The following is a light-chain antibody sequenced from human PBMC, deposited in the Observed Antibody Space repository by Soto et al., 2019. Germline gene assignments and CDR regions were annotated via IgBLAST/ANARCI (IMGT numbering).Light chain of an antibody. CDR3: SSYSNSTTLHV. Sequence: QSVLTQPASVSGSPGQSITISCTGTSRDVGGYNYVSWYQQHPGKAPKLVIYDVSNRPSGVSDRFSGSKSGNTASLTISGLQTEDEADYYCSSYSNSTTLHVFGTGTKVTVL. CDR2: DVS. J-gene: IGLJ1*01. CDR1: SRDVGGYNY. V-gene: IGLV2-14*01.